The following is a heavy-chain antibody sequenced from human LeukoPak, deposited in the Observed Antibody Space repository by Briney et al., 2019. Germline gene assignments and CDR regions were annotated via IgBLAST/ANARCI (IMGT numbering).Heavy chain of an antibody. J-gene: IGHJ4*02. CDR1: GYTLTQLS. D-gene: IGHD3-10*01. Sequence: GASVKVSCKVSGYTLTQLSMHWVRQAPGKGLEGMGGFDPEDGETIYAQKFQGRVTMTEDTSTDTAYMELSSLRSEDTAVYYCATDRMVRGVIPFGYWGQGTLVTVSS. CDR3: ATDRMVRGVIPFGY. CDR2: FDPEDGET. V-gene: IGHV1-24*01.